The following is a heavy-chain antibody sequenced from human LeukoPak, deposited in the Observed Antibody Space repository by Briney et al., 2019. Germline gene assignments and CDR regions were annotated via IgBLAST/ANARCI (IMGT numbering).Heavy chain of an antibody. J-gene: IGHJ4*02. V-gene: IGHV1-69*04. CDR3: ARDGWPTAIEFDY. CDR2: IIPILGIA. Sequence: SVKVSCKASGGTFSSYAISWVRQAPGQGLEWMGRIIPILGIANYAQKFQGRVTITADKSTSTAYMELSSLRSEDTAVYYCARDGWPTAIEFDYWGQGTLVTVSS. CDR1: GGTFSSYA. D-gene: IGHD2-15*01.